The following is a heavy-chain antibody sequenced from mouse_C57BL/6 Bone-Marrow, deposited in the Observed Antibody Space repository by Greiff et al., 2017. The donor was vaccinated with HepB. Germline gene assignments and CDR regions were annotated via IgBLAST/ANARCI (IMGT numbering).Heavy chain of an antibody. Sequence: EVQVVESGGGLVQPGGSMKLSCAASGFTFSDAWMDWVRQSPEKGLEWVAEIRNKANNHATYYAESVKGRFTISRDDSKSSVYLQMNSLRAEDTGIYYCTLYYFSYYYAMDYWGQGTSVTVSS. CDR1: GFTFSDAW. D-gene: IGHD2-1*01. V-gene: IGHV6-6*01. J-gene: IGHJ4*01. CDR3: TLYYFSYYYAMDY. CDR2: IRNKANNHAT.